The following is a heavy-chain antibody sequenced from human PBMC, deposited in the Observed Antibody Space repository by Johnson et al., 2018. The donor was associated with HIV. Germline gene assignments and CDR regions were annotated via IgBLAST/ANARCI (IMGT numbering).Heavy chain of an antibody. CDR1: GFTFDDYG. J-gene: IGHJ3*02. V-gene: IGHV3-20*04. CDR3: ARGFRYCTDGVCYKNAFDI. D-gene: IGHD2-8*01. Sequence: VQLVESGGGVVRPGGSLRLSCAASGFTFDDYGMSWVRQAPGKGLEWVSGINWNGGRTGYTDSVNGRFTISRDNARNSLYLQMNSLRAEDTALYYCARGFRYCTDGVCYKNAFDIWGQGTMVTVSS. CDR2: INWNGGRT.